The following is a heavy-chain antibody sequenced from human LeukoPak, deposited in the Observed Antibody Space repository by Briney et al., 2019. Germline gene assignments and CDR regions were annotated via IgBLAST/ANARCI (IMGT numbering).Heavy chain of an antibody. CDR3: ARAVVGAHFDY. V-gene: IGHV4-59*01. CDR1: GGSISSYY. CDR2: IYYSGST. Sequence: PSETLSPTCTVSGGSISSYYWSWIWQPPGKGLEWIGYIYYSGSTNYNPSLKSRVTISVDTSKNQFSLNLSSVTAADTAVYYCARAVVGAHFDYWGQGTLVTVSS. J-gene: IGHJ4*02. D-gene: IGHD1-26*01.